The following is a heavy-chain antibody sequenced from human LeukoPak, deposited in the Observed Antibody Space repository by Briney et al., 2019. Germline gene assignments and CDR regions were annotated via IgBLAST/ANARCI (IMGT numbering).Heavy chain of an antibody. CDR2: MKQDGSEK. V-gene: IGHV3-7*04. CDR3: ARSLAAGFDI. Sequence: TGGSLRLSCATSGFTFSDFWMSWVRQAPGKGLEWVANMKQDGSEKYYLDSVKGRFTISRDNAKSSLYLQMNSLRAEDTVVYYCARSLAAGFDIWGQGTMVIVSS. CDR1: GFTFSDFW. J-gene: IGHJ3*02. D-gene: IGHD6-25*01.